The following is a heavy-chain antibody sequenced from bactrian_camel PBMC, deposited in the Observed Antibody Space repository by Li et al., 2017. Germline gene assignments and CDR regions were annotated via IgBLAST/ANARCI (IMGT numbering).Heavy chain of an antibody. CDR2: INSDGSS. Sequence: QVQLVESGGGMVQPGGSLRLSCGASRRTYTTNFMGWWRQAPGKEREGVATINSDGSSRYADSVKGRFTISKDNTKNTLYLQLNSLKTEDTAMYYCAKDGDYGLGMWSPPPYALSYWGQGTQVTVS. CDR1: RRTYTTNF. V-gene: IGHV3S53*01. CDR3: AKDGDYGLGMWSPPPYALSY. D-gene: IGHD5*01. J-gene: IGHJ4*01.